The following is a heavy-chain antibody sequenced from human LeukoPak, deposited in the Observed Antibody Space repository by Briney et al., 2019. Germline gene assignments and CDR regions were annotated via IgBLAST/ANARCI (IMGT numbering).Heavy chain of an antibody. CDR1: GFTFSSHW. D-gene: IGHD6-13*01. Sequence: GGSLRLSCAASGFTFSSHWMHWVRQAPGKGLVWVSRINSDGSSTSYADSVKGRFTIFRDNARNTLYLQMNSLRVEDTAVYYCARVFNIAAEDGYGMDVWGQGTTVTVSS. CDR2: INSDGSST. CDR3: ARVFNIAAEDGYGMDV. V-gene: IGHV3-74*01. J-gene: IGHJ6*02.